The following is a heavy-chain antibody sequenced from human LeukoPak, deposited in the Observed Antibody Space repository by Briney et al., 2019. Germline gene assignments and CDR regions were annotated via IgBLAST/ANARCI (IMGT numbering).Heavy chain of an antibody. D-gene: IGHD6-19*01. CDR2: MDPNSGNT. V-gene: IGHV1-8*01. J-gene: IGHJ1*01. Sequence: ASVKVSCKASGYTFSSYDINWVRQATGQGLEWMGWMDPNSGNTGYAQKFQGRLNMTRNTSIDTAYMELSSLRSDDAAVYYCARRVGSGWPVQHWGQGTLVTVSS. CDR3: ARRVGSGWPVQH. CDR1: GYTFSSYD.